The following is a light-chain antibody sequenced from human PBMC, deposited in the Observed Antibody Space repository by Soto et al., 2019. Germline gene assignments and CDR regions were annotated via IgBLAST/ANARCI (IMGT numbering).Light chain of an antibody. Sequence: VIWMTQSPSLLSASTGDRVTISCRMSQGISSYLGWYQQKPGRAPKLLIYDASSLQGGVPSRFSGSGSGTDFTLTISSLQPEDFATYYCLQDYDYLWTFGQGTKVDIK. V-gene: IGKV1D-8*03. CDR1: QGISSY. J-gene: IGKJ1*01. CDR2: DAS. CDR3: LQDYDYLWT.